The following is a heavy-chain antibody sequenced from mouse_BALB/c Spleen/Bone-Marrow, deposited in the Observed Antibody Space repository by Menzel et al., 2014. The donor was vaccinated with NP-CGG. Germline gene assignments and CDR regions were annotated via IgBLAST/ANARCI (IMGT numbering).Heavy chain of an antibody. CDR1: GYAFSVYW. V-gene: IGHV1-80*01. J-gene: IGHJ2*01. CDR2: IYPGDGDT. Sequence: QVQLQQSGAELVRPGSSVKISCKASGYAFSVYWMNWVKQRPGQGLEWIGQIYPGDGDTNYNGKFKGGATLTADKSSNTAYMQLSSLTSEDSAVYFCARGGISVDYWGQGTTPTVSS. CDR3: ARGGISVDY.